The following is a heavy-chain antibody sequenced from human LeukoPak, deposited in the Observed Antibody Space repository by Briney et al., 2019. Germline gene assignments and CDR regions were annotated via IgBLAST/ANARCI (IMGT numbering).Heavy chain of an antibody. D-gene: IGHD2-8*01. J-gene: IGHJ4*02. CDR1: GGSISSYY. V-gene: IGHV4-34*01. CDR2: INHSGST. CDR3: ARNGGAPDY. Sequence: SETLSLTCTVSGGSISSYYWSWIRQPPGKGLEWIGEINHSGSTNYNPSLKSRVTISVDTSKNQFSLKLSSVTAADTAVYYCARNGGAPDYWGQGTLVTVSS.